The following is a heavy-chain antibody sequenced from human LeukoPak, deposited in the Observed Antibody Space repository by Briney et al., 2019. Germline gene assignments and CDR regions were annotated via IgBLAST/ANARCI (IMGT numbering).Heavy chain of an antibody. D-gene: IGHD6-13*01. CDR2: IYYSGST. CDR1: GGSVSSSSYY. CDR3: ARAIAAGTDYFDY. Sequence: PSETLSLTCTVSGGSVSSSSYYWGWIRQPPGKGLEWIGSIYYSGSTYYNPSLKSRVTISVDTSKNQFSLKLSSVTAADTAVYYCARAIAAGTDYFDYWGQGTLVTVSS. V-gene: IGHV4-39*07. J-gene: IGHJ4*02.